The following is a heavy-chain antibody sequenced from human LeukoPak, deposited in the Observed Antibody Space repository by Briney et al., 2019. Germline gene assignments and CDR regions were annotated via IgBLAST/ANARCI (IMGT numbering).Heavy chain of an antibody. CDR3: AREAVAGSIDY. J-gene: IGHJ4*02. D-gene: IGHD6-19*01. CDR2: INAYNGNT. CDR1: GYTFTSSG. V-gene: IGHV1-18*01. Sequence: GASVTVSCKASGYTFTSSGISWVRQAPGQGLEWMGWINAYNGNTNHAQKFQGRVTMTTDTSTSTAYMELRRLRSDDTAVYYCAREAVAGSIDYWGQGTLVTVSS.